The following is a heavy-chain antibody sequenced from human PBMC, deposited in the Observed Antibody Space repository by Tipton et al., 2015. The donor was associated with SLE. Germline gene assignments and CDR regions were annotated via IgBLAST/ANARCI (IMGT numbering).Heavy chain of an antibody. CDR3: ARFEVETPSYYYHSMDV. Sequence: SLRLSCAASGFTFSSYGMHWVRQAPGKGLEWVAVISYDGSNKYYADSVKGRFTISRDNSKNTVYLRINSLRVEDTAVYYCARFEVETPSYYYHSMDVWGKGTTVTVSS. J-gene: IGHJ6*03. V-gene: IGHV3-30*12. CDR2: ISYDGSNK. D-gene: IGHD4-23*01. CDR1: GFTFSSYG.